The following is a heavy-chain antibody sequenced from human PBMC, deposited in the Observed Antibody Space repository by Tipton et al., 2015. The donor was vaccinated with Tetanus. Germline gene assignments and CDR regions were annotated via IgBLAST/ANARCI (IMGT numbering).Heavy chain of an antibody. CDR1: GGSINSGGYY. D-gene: IGHD3-16*01. Sequence: GLVKPSQTLSVTCTVSGGSINSGGYYWSWLRQHPGKGLEWIGYIYYSGTTHYNPSLKSRLAMSVDVSKNQFSLNLTSVTAADAAVYYCARDQGGGRVARLNWFDPWGPGTLVTVSS. J-gene: IGHJ5*02. V-gene: IGHV4-31*03. CDR3: ARDQGGGRVARLNWFDP. CDR2: IYYSGTT.